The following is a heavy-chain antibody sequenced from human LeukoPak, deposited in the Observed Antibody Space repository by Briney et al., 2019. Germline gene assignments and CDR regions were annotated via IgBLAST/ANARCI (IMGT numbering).Heavy chain of an antibody. Sequence: GGSLRLSCAASGFTFSSFGMHWVRQAPGKGLEWVAVIWSDGSSKYYADSVKGRFTISRDNSKNTLYLQMNSLRDEDTAVYYCARDSLPPRAARFCSSTSCYFDYWGQGTLVTVSS. V-gene: IGHV3-33*01. J-gene: IGHJ4*02. CDR3: ARDSLPPRAARFCSSTSCYFDY. CDR1: GFTFSSFG. D-gene: IGHD2-2*01. CDR2: IWSDGSSK.